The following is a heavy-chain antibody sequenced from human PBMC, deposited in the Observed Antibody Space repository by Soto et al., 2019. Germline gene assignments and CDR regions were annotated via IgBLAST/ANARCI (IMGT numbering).Heavy chain of an antibody. J-gene: IGHJ5*02. CDR3: ARGRFLEWLPNWFDP. CDR1: GGSISSGDYY. D-gene: IGHD3-3*01. CDR2: IYYSGST. Sequence: QVQLQESGPGLVKPSQTLSLTCTVSGGSISSGDYYWSWIRQPPGKGLEWIGYIYYSGSTYYNPSLKRRVTISVDTSKNQFSLKLSSVTAADTAVYYCARGRFLEWLPNWFDPWGQGTLVTVAS. V-gene: IGHV4-30-4*01.